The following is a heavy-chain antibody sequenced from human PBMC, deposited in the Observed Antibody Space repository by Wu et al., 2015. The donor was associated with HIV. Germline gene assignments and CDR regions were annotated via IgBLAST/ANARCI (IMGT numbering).Heavy chain of an antibody. V-gene: IGHV1-2*04. D-gene: IGHD5-18*01. CDR2: INPNNGGT. CDR3: AGGGGRTAMDPFDF. Sequence: QVQLVQSGAEVKKPGASVKVSCKASGYTFTGYSIHWVRQAPGQGLEWMGWINPNNGGTNYAQKFQGWVTMTRDTSITTAYMELSRLTSDDTAVYYCAGGGGRTAMDPFDFWGQGTLVTVSS. J-gene: IGHJ4*02. CDR1: GYTFTGYS.